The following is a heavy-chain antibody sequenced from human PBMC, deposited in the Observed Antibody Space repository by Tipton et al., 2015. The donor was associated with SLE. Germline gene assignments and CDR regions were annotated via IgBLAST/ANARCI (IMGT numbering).Heavy chain of an antibody. D-gene: IGHD6-13*01. CDR2: ISGSGGST. CDR3: ARGSSWTGYYYYYMDV. Sequence: SLRLSCAASGFTFSSYAMSWVRQAPGKGLEWVSAISGSGGSTYYADSVKGRFTISRDNSKNTLYLQMNSLRAEDTAVYYCARGSSWTGYYYYYMDVWGKGTTVTVPS. V-gene: IGHV3-23*01. J-gene: IGHJ6*03. CDR1: GFTFSSYA.